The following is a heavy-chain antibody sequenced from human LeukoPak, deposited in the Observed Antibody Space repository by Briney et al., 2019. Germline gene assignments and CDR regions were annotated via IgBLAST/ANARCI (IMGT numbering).Heavy chain of an antibody. D-gene: IGHD3-10*01. Sequence: SETLSLTCTVSGGSVSSGSYYWSWIRQPPGKGLEWIGYIYYSGSTYYNLSLKSRVTISVDTSKNQFSLKLSSVTAADTAVYYCASCPVYGSGSYSFDYWGQGTLVTVSS. J-gene: IGHJ4*02. V-gene: IGHV4-30-4*08. CDR1: GGSVSSGSYY. CDR3: ASCPVYGSGSYSFDY. CDR2: IYYSGST.